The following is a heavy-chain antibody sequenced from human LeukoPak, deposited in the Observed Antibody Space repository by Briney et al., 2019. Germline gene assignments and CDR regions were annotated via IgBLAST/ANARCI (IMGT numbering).Heavy chain of an antibody. Sequence: PGGSLRLSCATSGFTFSSYAMHWVRQAPGKGLEWGAAISDDGSNKYYADSVKGRFTISRDNSKNTLYLQMNSLRAEDTAVYYCARDLNAHQSQLLAFYFDYWGQGTLVTVSS. V-gene: IGHV3-30*01. CDR3: ARDLNAHQSQLLAFYFDY. D-gene: IGHD2-2*01. CDR1: GFTFSSYA. J-gene: IGHJ4*02. CDR2: ISDDGSNK.